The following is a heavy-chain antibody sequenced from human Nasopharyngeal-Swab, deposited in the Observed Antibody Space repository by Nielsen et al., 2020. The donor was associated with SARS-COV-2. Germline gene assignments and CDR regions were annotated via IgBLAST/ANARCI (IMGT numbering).Heavy chain of an antibody. CDR3: ARSITMVRGSPPDYYGMDV. Sequence: SVKVSCKASGGTFSSYAISWVRQAPGQGLEWMGRIIPILGIANYAQKFQGRVAITADKSTSTAYMELSSLRSEDTAVYYCARSITMVRGSPPDYYGMDVWGQGTTVTVSS. J-gene: IGHJ6*02. D-gene: IGHD3-10*01. CDR1: GGTFSSYA. CDR2: IIPILGIA. V-gene: IGHV1-69*04.